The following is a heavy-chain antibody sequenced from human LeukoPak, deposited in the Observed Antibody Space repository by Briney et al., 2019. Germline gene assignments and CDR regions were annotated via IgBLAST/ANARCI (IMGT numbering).Heavy chain of an antibody. J-gene: IGHJ5*02. CDR3: ARRAAAYNWFDP. CDR1: GGSISDYY. D-gene: IGHD6-13*01. V-gene: IGHV4-4*09. Sequence: SETLSLTCTVSGGSISDYYWSWIRQSPGKGLEWMGNICSSGSIDYNPSHKSRVTISVDTSKNQFSLKLSSVTAADTAVYYCARRAAAYNWFDPWGQGTLVTVSS. CDR2: ICSSGSI.